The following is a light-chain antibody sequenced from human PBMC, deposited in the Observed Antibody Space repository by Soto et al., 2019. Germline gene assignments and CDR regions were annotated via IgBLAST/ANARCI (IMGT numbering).Light chain of an antibody. CDR3: QQSYSTPPWT. V-gene: IGKV1-39*01. Sequence: DIQLTQSPSSLSASVGDKVTITCRASQSIRSYLNWVQQKPGKAHKLLIYDASSLQTGVPSRFSGSGSGTDFSLTISSLQPEDFATYYCQQSYSTPPWTFGQGTKVDIK. CDR2: DAS. J-gene: IGKJ1*01. CDR1: QSIRSY.